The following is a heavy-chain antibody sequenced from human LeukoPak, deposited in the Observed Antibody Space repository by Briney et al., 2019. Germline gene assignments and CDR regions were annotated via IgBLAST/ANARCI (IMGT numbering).Heavy chain of an antibody. CDR3: ARGDSSSWYYYMDV. Sequence: ASVKVSCKASGYTFTGYYMHWVRQAPGQGLEWMGWINPNSGGTNYAQKFQGRVTMTRDTSISTAYMELSRLRSDDTAVYYCARGDSSSWYYYMDVWGKGTTVTISS. D-gene: IGHD6-13*01. J-gene: IGHJ6*03. V-gene: IGHV1-2*02. CDR2: INPNSGGT. CDR1: GYTFTGYY.